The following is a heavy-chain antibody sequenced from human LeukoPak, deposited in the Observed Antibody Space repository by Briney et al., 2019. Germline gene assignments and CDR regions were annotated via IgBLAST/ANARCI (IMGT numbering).Heavy chain of an antibody. V-gene: IGHV5-51*01. D-gene: IGHD3-10*01. CDR1: GYSFTSYW. Sequence: GESLKISCKGSGYSFTSYWIGWVRQMPGKGLEWMGIIYPGDSDTRYSPSFQGQVTISADKSISTAYLQWSSLKASDTAMYYCARHYGSGSYYNEDYYYYYMDVWGKGTTVTVSS. J-gene: IGHJ6*03. CDR3: ARHYGSGSYYNEDYYYYYMDV. CDR2: IYPGDSDT.